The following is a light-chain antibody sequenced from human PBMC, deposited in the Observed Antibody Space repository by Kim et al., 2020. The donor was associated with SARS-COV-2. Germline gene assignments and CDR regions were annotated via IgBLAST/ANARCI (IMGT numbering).Light chain of an antibody. CDR1: QSVLDTSNNQIY. J-gene: IGKJ2*01. CDR2: WGS. Sequence: IAVIQSPDSLAVSLGERATINCRSSQSVLDTSNNQIYLAWYQQKPGQPPKLLISWGSIRESGVPDRISGSGSGTDFTLTISSLQAEDVALYYCQQYYSSPFAFGQGTKLEI. CDR3: QQYYSSPFA. V-gene: IGKV4-1*01.